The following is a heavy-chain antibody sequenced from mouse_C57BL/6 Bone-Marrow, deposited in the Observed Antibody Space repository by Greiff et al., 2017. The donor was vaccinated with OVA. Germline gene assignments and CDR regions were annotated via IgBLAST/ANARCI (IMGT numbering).Heavy chain of an antibody. CDR3: ARYYGNYSWYFDV. V-gene: IGHV5-4*01. D-gene: IGHD2-1*01. CDR1: GFTFSSYA. J-gene: IGHJ1*03. Sequence: EVQGVESGGGLVKPGGSLKLSCAASGFTFSSYAMSWVRQTPEKRLEWVATISDGGSYTYYPVNVKGRFTISRDNAKNNLYLQMSHLKSEDTAMYYCARYYGNYSWYFDVWGTGTTVTVSS. CDR2: ISDGGSYT.